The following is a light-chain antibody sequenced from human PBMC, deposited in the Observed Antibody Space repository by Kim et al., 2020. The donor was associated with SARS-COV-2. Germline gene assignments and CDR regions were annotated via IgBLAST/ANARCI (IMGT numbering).Light chain of an antibody. CDR1: QGISSY. V-gene: IGKV1-9*01. J-gene: IGKJ5*01. CDR3: QQFNSYPIT. CDR2: AAS. Sequence: ASVGDSVTITCRASQGISSYLAWHQQKPGRPPKVLIYAASSLQSGVPSRFSGSGSGTDFTLTISSLQPEDSATYFCQQFNSYPITFGQGSRLEIK.